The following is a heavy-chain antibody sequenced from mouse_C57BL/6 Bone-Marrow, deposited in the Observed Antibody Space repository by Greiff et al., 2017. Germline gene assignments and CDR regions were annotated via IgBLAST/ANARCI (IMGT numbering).Heavy chain of an antibody. D-gene: IGHD1-1*01. CDR2: IYPRSGNT. CDR1: GYTFTSYG. CDR3: ARDYYGSSYVGFAY. J-gene: IGHJ3*01. Sequence: VQLQQSGAELARPGASVKLSCKASGYTFTSYGISWVKQRTGQGLEWIGEIYPRSGNTYYNEKFKGKATLTADKSSSTAYMELRSLTSEDSAVYFCARDYYGSSYVGFAYWGQGTLVTVSA. V-gene: IGHV1-81*01.